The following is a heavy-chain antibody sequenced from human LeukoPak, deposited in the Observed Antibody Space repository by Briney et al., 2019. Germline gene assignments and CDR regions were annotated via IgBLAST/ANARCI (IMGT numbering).Heavy chain of an antibody. Sequence: PGGSLRLSCAASGFTFSSYAMSWVRQAPGKGLEWVSAISGSGGSTYYADSVKGRFTISRDNAKNSLYLQMNSLRAEDTAVYYCARDFITIFGVVIIPGGFDYWGQGTLVTVSS. V-gene: IGHV3-23*01. CDR1: GFTFSSYA. CDR2: ISGSGGST. D-gene: IGHD3-3*01. J-gene: IGHJ4*02. CDR3: ARDFITIFGVVIIPGGFDY.